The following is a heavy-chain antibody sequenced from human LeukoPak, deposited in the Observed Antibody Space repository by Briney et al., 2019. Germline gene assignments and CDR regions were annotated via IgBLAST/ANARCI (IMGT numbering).Heavy chain of an antibody. J-gene: IGHJ4*02. CDR3: ARGTRLGDDGFDY. CDR2: IYYSGST. Sequence: SETLSLTCSVSNGSITSDYLTWIRQPPGKGLEWIGYIYYSGSTNYNPSLKSRVTISVDTSKNQFSLKLSSVTAADTAVYYCARGTRLGDDGFDYWGQGTLVTVSS. D-gene: IGHD3-10*01. CDR1: NGSITSDY. V-gene: IGHV4-59*01.